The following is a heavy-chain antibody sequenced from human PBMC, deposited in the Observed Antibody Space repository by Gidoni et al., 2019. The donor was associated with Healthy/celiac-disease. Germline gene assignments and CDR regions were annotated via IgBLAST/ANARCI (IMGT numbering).Heavy chain of an antibody. Sequence: QLQLQESGPGLVKPSETLSLTCTVSGGSISSSSYYWGWIRQPPGKGLEWIGSIYYSGSTYFQPFLKSCGTISLKKVKNQFSPKLSPVAAPETGVYLRARQSPPQGYYYGSNGFFLPGHLGLLGRWPLVTVSS. D-gene: IGHD3-22*01. CDR2: IYYSGST. V-gene: IGHV4-39*01. CDR1: GGSISSSSYY. J-gene: IGHJ2*01. CDR3: ARQSPPQGYYYGSNGFFLPGHLGL.